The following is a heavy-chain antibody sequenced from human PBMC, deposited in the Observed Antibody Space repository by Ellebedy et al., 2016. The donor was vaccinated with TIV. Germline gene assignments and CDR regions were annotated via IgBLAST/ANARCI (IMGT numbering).Heavy chain of an antibody. CDR3: ARQGGGYNSGYYFDY. Sequence: GESLKISXKGSGYSFTSYWISWVRQMPGKGLEWMGRIDPSDSYTNYSPSFQGHVTISADKSISTAYLQWSSLKASDTAMYYCARQGGGYNSGYYFDYWGQGTLVTVSS. V-gene: IGHV5-10-1*01. CDR1: GYSFTSYW. CDR2: IDPSDSYT. J-gene: IGHJ4*02. D-gene: IGHD5-24*01.